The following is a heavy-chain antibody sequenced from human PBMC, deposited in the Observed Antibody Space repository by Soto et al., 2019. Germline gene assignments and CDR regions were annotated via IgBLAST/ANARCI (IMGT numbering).Heavy chain of an antibody. J-gene: IGHJ5*02. CDR2: VYNSGSS. Sequence: LSLTCTVSGGSISSNYWTWIRQPPGKGLEWIGYVYNSGSSNQNPSLRDRVAVSADASKNQFYLTLSSMTAADTAVYYCARGERKVNWRPYFDTWGQGIQVTVSS. CDR3: ARGERKVNWRPYFDT. V-gene: IGHV4-59*01. D-gene: IGHD1-26*01. CDR1: GGSISSNY.